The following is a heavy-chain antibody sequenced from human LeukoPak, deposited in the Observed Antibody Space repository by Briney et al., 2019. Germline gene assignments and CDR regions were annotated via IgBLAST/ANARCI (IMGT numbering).Heavy chain of an antibody. V-gene: IGHV3-48*01. J-gene: IGHJ4*02. Sequence: PGGSLRLSCAASGFTFSDHIMNWVRQLPGKRLEWVAYVSGSGSTVYYADSVKGRLTISRDNGKSSLYLQMNSLRVEDTALYYCVRQFASWGQGTLVTVSS. CDR3: VRQFAS. CDR2: VSGSGSTV. CDR1: GFTFSDHI.